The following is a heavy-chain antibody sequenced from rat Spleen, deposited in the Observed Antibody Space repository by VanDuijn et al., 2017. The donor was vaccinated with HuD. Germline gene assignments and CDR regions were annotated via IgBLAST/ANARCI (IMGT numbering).Heavy chain of an antibody. CDR3: TRVNPYFDY. Sequence: VQLKESGPGLVQPSQTLSLTCTVAGFSLTDYSVHWVRQPPGKGLEWMGIMWSGGSTAYNSALKSRLSISRDTSKSQVFLKINSLQTEDTAIYYCTRVNPYFDYWGQGVMVTVSS. D-gene: IGHD1-11*01. J-gene: IGHJ2*01. CDR2: MWSGGST. V-gene: IGHV2S63*01. CDR1: GFSLTDYS.